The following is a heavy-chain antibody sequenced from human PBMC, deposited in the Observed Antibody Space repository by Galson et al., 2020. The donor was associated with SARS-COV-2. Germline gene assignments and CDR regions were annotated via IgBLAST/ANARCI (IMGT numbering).Heavy chain of an antibody. CDR2: IRMQAHGGTT. J-gene: IGHJ4*02. CDR1: GFTFSDYA. Sequence: GESLKISCTTSGFTFSDYAVSWVRQAPGKGLEWVGIIRMQAHGGTTEYAASVQGRFTISRDDSKSIAYLQMNGLKTEDTGGYYCTRYGSARGNYWGQVTLVTVSS. D-gene: IGHD3-10*01. V-gene: IGHV3-49*04. CDR3: TRYGSARGNY.